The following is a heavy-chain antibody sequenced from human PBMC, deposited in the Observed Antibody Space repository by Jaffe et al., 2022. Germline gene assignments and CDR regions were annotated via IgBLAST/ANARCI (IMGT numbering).Heavy chain of an antibody. CDR1: GGTFSSYA. CDR3: ARGGGSGWYGAGPYYYYYYYMDV. D-gene: IGHD6-19*01. CDR2: IIPIFGTA. V-gene: IGHV1-69*01. Sequence: QVQLVQSGAEVKKPGSSVKVSCKASGGTFSSYAISWVRQAPGQGLEWMGGIIPIFGTANYAQKFQGRVTITADESTSTAYMELSSLRSEDTAVYYCARGGGSGWYGAGPYYYYYYYMDVWGKGTTVTVSS. J-gene: IGHJ6*03.